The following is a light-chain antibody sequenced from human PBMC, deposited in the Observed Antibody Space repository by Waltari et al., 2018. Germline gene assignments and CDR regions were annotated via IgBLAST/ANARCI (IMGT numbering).Light chain of an antibody. Sequence: EIVMTQSPASLSVSPGDRVTLSCRASQSVGTSLAWYQQRPGRAPRLLVYRASTRASDIPARFSGSGSGTDFTLSISTLQSEDFAVYYCQQYDDWLRTFGQGTKVEIK. J-gene: IGKJ1*01. CDR1: QSVGTS. V-gene: IGKV3-15*01. CDR3: QQYDDWLRT. CDR2: RAS.